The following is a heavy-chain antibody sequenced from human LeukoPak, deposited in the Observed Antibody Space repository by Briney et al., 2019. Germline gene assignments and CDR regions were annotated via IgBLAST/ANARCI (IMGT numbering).Heavy chain of an antibody. CDR1: GFTFSSYS. Sequence: GGSLRLSCAASGFTFSSYSMNWVRQAPGKGLEWVSSISSSSSYIYYADSVKGRFTISRDNAKNSLYLQMNGLRAEDTAVYYCAKQKRGGSDYYYYYGMDVWGQGTTVTVSS. CDR2: ISSSSSYI. D-gene: IGHD3-10*01. J-gene: IGHJ6*02. CDR3: AKQKRGGSDYYYYYGMDV. V-gene: IGHV3-21*01.